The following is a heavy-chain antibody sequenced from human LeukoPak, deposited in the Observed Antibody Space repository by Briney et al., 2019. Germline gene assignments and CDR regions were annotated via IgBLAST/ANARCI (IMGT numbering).Heavy chain of an antibody. CDR3: ARDSDWYSSSWFHFDY. Sequence: SETLSLTCTVSGGSISSYYWSWIRQPAGKGLEWIGRIYTSGSTNYNPSLKSRVTMSVDTSKNQFSLKLSSVTAADTAVYYCARDSDWYSSSWFHFDYWGQGTLVTVSS. V-gene: IGHV4-4*07. CDR2: IYTSGST. CDR1: GGSISSYY. J-gene: IGHJ4*02. D-gene: IGHD6-13*01.